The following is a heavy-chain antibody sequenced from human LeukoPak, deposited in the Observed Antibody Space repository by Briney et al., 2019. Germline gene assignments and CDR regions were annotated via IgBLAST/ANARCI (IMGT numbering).Heavy chain of an antibody. CDR3: AIASRYGGIPLDY. J-gene: IGHJ4*02. D-gene: IGHD2-15*01. Sequence: SETLSLTCTVSGGSISSYYWSWIRQPPGKGLEWIGNIYYSGSTNYNPSLKSRVTISVDTSKNQFSLKLSSVTAADTAVYYCAIASRYGGIPLDYWGQGTLVTVSS. CDR2: IYYSGST. V-gene: IGHV4-59*01. CDR1: GGSISSYY.